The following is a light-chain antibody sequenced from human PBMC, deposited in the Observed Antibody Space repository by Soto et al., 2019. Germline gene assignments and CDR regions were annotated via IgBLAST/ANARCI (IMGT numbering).Light chain of an antibody. Sequence: QSALTQPASVSGSPGQSITISCTGTSSDIGSYNLVSWYQQHPGKAPRLMISEVTKRPSGISNRYSGAKSGNTASRTISGRQAEDEAEYYYCSFVHITTSYVFGTGTKLTVL. CDR3: CSFVHITTSYV. CDR2: EVT. V-gene: IGLV2-23*02. J-gene: IGLJ1*01. CDR1: SSDIGSYNL.